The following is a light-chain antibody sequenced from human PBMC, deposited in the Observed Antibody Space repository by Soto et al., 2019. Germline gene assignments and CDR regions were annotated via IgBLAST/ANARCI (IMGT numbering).Light chain of an antibody. CDR2: GAS. CDR1: QSISRK. Sequence: EIVMTQSPVTLSVSPGERATLSCRASQSISRKLAWYQQRPGQAPRLLISGASDRATGIPARFSGSGSETEFTLTISSLQSEDFAVYFCQQYIEWPWTFCQGTKVEI. J-gene: IGKJ1*01. CDR3: QQYIEWPWT. V-gene: IGKV3-15*01.